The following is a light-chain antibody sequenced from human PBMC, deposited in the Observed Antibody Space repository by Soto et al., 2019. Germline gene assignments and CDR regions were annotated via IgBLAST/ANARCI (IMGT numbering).Light chain of an antibody. CDR2: GAS. Sequence: EIVLTQSPGTLSLSPGERATLSCRASESVSNSYLAWHQQKPGQAPRLLIYGASGRAAGIPDRFSGSGSGTDFILTISRLEPEDFALYYCQNYGTSVTFGGGTKVEIK. CDR3: QNYGTSVT. CDR1: ESVSNSY. J-gene: IGKJ4*01. V-gene: IGKV3-20*01.